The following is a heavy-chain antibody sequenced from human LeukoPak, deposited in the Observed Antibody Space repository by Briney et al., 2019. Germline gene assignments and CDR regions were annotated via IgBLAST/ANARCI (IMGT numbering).Heavy chain of an antibody. V-gene: IGHV3-23*01. Sequence: GGSLRLPCATSGFIFSTYALSWVRQAPGKGLEWASSISGSGGSTYHADSVKGRFTISRDSSKNTLYLQMNSLRAEDTAIYYCARVIRAAPGKGYFDYWGQGTLVTVSS. CDR1: GFIFSTYA. J-gene: IGHJ4*02. CDR3: ARVIRAAPGKGYFDY. D-gene: IGHD6-13*01. CDR2: ISGSGGST.